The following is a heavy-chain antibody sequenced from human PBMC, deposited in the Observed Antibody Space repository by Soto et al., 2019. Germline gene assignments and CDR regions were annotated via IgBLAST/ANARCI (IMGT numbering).Heavy chain of an antibody. CDR1: GGSISSDDDY. CDR3: ARDKSGYSSIDY. V-gene: IGHV4-30-4*01. J-gene: IGHJ4*02. CDR2: IHYSGTT. D-gene: IGHD5-18*01. Sequence: SETLSLTCTVSGGSISSDDDYWSWIRQPPGKGLEWIGYIHYSGTTYYNPSLKSRVTISVDTPKNQFSLKLSSVTAADTAVYYCARDKSGYSSIDYWGQGTLVTVSS.